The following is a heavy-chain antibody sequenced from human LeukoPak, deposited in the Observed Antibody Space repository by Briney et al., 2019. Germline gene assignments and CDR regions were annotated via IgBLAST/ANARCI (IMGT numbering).Heavy chain of an antibody. J-gene: IGHJ6*03. CDR3: ARLLSGIAAAGAQAYYYYYYMDV. CDR2: MNPNSGNT. D-gene: IGHD6-13*01. Sequence: GASVKVSCKASGYTITNNYMHWVRQAPGQGLEWMGWMNPNSGNTGYAQKFQGRVTMTRNTSISTAYMELSSLRSEDTAVYYCARLLSGIAAAGAQAYYYYYYMDVWGKGTTVTISS. CDR1: GYTITNNY. V-gene: IGHV1-8*02.